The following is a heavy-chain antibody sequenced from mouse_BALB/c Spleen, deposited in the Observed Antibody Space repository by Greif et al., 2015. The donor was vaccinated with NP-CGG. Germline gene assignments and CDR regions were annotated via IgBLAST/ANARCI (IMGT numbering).Heavy chain of an antibody. CDR2: INSNGGST. V-gene: IGHV5-6-3*01. D-gene: IGHD1-1*01. Sequence: EVQLVESGGGLVQPGGSLKLSCAASGFTFSSYGMSWVRQTPDKRLELVATINSNGGSTYYPDSVKGRFTISRDNAKNTLYLQMSSLKSEDTAMYYCARVSWDYFDYWGQGTTLTVSS. CDR3: ARVSWDYFDY. J-gene: IGHJ2*01. CDR1: GFTFSSYG.